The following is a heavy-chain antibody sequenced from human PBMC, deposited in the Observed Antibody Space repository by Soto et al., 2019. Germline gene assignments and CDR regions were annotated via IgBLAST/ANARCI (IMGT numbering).Heavy chain of an antibody. CDR1: GGSLSPYY. J-gene: IGHJ6*02. D-gene: IGHD1-1*01. V-gene: IGHV4-59*01. CDR2: IYHSGTT. Sequence: QVQLQESGPGLVKPSETLSLTCTVSGGSLSPYYWIWIRQPPGKGLEWIGYIYHSGTTNYNPSLKSRVSISVDTSKNRFSLKLSSVTAADTAVYYCARGGRYRYAMDVWGQGTTVSVSS. CDR3: ARGGRYRYAMDV.